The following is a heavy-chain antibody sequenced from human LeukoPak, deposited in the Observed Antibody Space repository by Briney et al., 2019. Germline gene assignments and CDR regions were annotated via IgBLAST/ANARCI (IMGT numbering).Heavy chain of an antibody. J-gene: IGHJ3*02. Sequence: GGSLRLSCAASGFTFSSYSMNWVRQAPGKGLEWVSSISSSSSYIYYADSVKGRFTISRDNAKNSLYLQMNSLRAEDTAVYYCARDRYYDFWSGYYRQINDAFDIWGQGTMVTVSS. D-gene: IGHD3-3*01. V-gene: IGHV3-21*01. CDR2: ISSSSSYI. CDR1: GFTFSSYS. CDR3: ARDRYYDFWSGYYRQINDAFDI.